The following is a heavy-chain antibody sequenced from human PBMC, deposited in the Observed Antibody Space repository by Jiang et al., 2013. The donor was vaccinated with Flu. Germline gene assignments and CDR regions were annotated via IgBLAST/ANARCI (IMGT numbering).Heavy chain of an antibody. Sequence: GLVQPGGSLRLSCAASGFTFSSYAMNWVRQAPGKGLEWVSGISGSGGSTYYADSVKGRFTISRDNSKNTLYLQMNSLRAEDTALYYCAKGSIAVAGTNYFDYWGQGTLVTVSS. D-gene: IGHD6-19*01. J-gene: IGHJ4*02. CDR1: GFTFSSYA. V-gene: IGHV3-23*01. CDR2: ISGSGGST. CDR3: AKGSIAVAGTNYFDY.